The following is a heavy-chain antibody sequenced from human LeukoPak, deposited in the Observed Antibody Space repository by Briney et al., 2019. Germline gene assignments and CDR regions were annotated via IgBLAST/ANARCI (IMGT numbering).Heavy chain of an antibody. Sequence: GGSLRLSCAASGFTFTNYAMSWVGQAPGKGLEWVSAIIGSGTRPYYAHSVTRRFTLSRDNSKNTLYLQINSLRAEDRAVYYCAKEQTSSVFFDYWGQGTLVTVSS. J-gene: IGHJ4*02. CDR1: GFTFTNYA. V-gene: IGHV3-23*01. CDR3: AKEQTSSVFFDY. CDR2: IIGSGTRP. D-gene: IGHD2-2*01.